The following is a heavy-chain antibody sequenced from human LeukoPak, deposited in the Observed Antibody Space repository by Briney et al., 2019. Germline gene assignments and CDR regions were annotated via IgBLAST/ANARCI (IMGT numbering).Heavy chain of an antibody. CDR3: ARSSEGRYYYDSSGFSYYYYYMDV. D-gene: IGHD3-22*01. J-gene: IGHJ6*03. CDR2: IYYSGTT. V-gene: IGHV4-59*01. CDR1: GGSISSYY. Sequence: PSETLSLTCTASGGSISSYYWSWIRQPPGKGLEWIGYIYYSGTTNYNPSLKSRVTVSVDRSKNQFSLKLSSVTAADTAVYYCARSSEGRYYYDSSGFSYYYYYMDVWGKGTTVTISS.